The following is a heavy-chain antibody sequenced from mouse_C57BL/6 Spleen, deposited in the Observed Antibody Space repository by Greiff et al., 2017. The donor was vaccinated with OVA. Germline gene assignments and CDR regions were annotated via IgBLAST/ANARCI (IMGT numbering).Heavy chain of an antibody. J-gene: IGHJ3*01. V-gene: IGHV5-9-1*02. CDR1: GFTFSSYA. Sequence: EVQLQQSGEGLVKPGGSLKLSCAASGFTFSSYAMSWVRQTPEKRLEWVAYISSGGDYIYYADTVKGRFTISRDNARNTLYLQMSSLKSEDTAMYYCTRKRDWDIFAYWGQGTLVTVSA. CDR2: ISSGGDYI. CDR3: TRKRDWDIFAY. D-gene: IGHD4-1*01.